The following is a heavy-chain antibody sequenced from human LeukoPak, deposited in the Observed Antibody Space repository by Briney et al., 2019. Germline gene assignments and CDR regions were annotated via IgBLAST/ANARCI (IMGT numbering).Heavy chain of an antibody. CDR1: GFTFSSYW. D-gene: IGHD3-3*01. Sequence: GGSLRLSCAASGFTFSSYWMSWVRQAPGKGLEWVANIKQDGSEKYYVDSVKGRFTISRDNAKNSLYLQMNSLRAEDTAVYYCARDYLWSGYHPTDAFDIWGQGTMVTVSS. J-gene: IGHJ3*02. CDR2: IKQDGSEK. CDR3: ARDYLWSGYHPTDAFDI. V-gene: IGHV3-7*01.